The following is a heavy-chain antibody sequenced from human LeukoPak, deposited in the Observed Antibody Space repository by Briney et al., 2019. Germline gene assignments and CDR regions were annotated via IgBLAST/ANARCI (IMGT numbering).Heavy chain of an antibody. J-gene: IGHJ4*02. V-gene: IGHV4-59*01. Sequence: SETLSLTCTVSGGSISSYYWSWIRQPPGRGLEWIGYIYYSGSTNYNPSLKSRVTISVDTSKSQFSLKLSSVTAADTALYYCARRYSGAWYFDYWGQGTLVTVSS. D-gene: IGHD6-19*01. CDR2: IYYSGST. CDR3: ARRYSGAWYFDY. CDR1: GGSISSYY.